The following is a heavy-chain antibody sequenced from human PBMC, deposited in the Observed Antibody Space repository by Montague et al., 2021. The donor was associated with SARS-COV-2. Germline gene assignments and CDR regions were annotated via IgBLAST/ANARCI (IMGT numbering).Heavy chain of an antibody. D-gene: IGHD6-19*01. CDR2: IYYSGST. J-gene: IGHJ5*02. CDR1: GGSISSTSYY. V-gene: IGHV4-39*01. CDR3: VRQPGQWLPREWFWFDP. Sequence: SETLSLTCTVSGGSISSTSYYWGWIRQPPGKGLEWIGGIYYSGSTYCNPSLKSRVTISVDTSKNQFSLELSSVTAADTAVYYCVRQPGQWLPREWFWFDPWGQGTLVTVSP.